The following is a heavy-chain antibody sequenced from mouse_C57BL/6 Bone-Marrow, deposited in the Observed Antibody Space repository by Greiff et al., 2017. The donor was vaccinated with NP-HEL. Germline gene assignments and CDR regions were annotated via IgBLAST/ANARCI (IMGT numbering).Heavy chain of an antibody. Sequence: QVHVKQSGAELVRPGTSVKMSCKASGYTFTNYWIGWAKQRPGHGLEWIGDIYPGGGYTNYNEKFKGKATLTADKSSSTAYMQFSSLTSEDSAIYYCARSRGTTWFAYWGQGTLVTVSA. J-gene: IGHJ3*01. V-gene: IGHV1-63*01. D-gene: IGHD2-14*01. CDR3: ARSRGTTWFAY. CDR1: GYTFTNYW. CDR2: IYPGGGYT.